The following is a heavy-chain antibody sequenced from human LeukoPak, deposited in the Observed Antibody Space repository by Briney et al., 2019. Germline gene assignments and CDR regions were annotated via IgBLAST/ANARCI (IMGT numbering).Heavy chain of an antibody. Sequence: ASVKVSCKASGYTFTSYYMHWVRQAPGQGLEWMGIINPSGGSTSYAQKFQGRVTMTRDMSTSTVYMELSSLRSDDTAVYYCARLYGSGSLRNWFDPWGQGTLVTVSS. CDR3: ARLYGSGSLRNWFDP. CDR2: INPSGGST. D-gene: IGHD3-10*01. V-gene: IGHV1-46*01. CDR1: GYTFTSYY. J-gene: IGHJ5*02.